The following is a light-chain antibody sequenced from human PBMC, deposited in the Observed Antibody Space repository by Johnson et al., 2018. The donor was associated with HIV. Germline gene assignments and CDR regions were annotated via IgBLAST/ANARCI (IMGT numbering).Light chain of an antibody. CDR1: SSNVGSSF. CDR2: KND. Sequence: QSVLTQPPSVSAAPGQTVTISCSGSSSNVGSSFVSWYRQVPGTAPKLLIYKNDKRPSGIPDRFSGSKSGTSATLGITGLQTGDEADYYCGTWDSSLSAHYVFGTGTKVTVL. V-gene: IGLV1-51*02. J-gene: IGLJ1*01. CDR3: GTWDSSLSAHYV.